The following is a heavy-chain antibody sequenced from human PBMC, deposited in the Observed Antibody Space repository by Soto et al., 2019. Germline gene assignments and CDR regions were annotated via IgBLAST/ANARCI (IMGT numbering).Heavy chain of an antibody. CDR2: IYYSGST. CDR1: GGSISSYY. V-gene: IGHV4-59*01. CDR3: ARAGAVMATITNFDY. J-gene: IGHJ4*02. D-gene: IGHD5-12*01. Sequence: SETLSLTCTVSGGSISSYYWSWIRQPPGKGLEWIGYIYYSGSTNCNPSLKSRVTISVDTSKNQFSLKLSSVTAADTAVYYCARAGAVMATITNFDYWGQGTLVTVSS.